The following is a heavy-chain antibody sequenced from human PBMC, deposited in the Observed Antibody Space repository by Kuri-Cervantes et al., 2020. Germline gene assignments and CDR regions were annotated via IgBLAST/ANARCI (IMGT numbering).Heavy chain of an antibody. CDR3: AKDLTSDIVVVPAAPAMDY. Sequence: GGSLRLSCAASGFTFDDYGMSWVRQAPGKGLEWVSGINWNGGSTGYADSVKGRFTISRDNAKNSLYLQMNSLRAEDTAVYYCAKDLTSDIVVVPAAPAMDYWGQGTLVTVSS. CDR2: INWNGGST. J-gene: IGHJ4*02. CDR1: GFTFDDYG. V-gene: IGHV3-20*04. D-gene: IGHD2-2*01.